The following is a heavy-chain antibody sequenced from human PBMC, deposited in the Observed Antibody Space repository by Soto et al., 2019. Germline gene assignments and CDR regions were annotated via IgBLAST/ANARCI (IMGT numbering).Heavy chain of an antibody. CDR3: AGDDVDTAMPYGMDV. Sequence: QVQLVQSGAEVKKPGSSVKVSCKASGGTFSSYAISWVRQAPGQGLEWMGGIIPNFGTANYAQKFQGRVTLTADESTSTAYMELSSLRSEDTAVYYCAGDDVDTAMPYGMDVWGQGTTVTVSS. CDR1: GGTFSSYA. D-gene: IGHD5-18*01. CDR2: IIPNFGTA. J-gene: IGHJ6*02. V-gene: IGHV1-69*12.